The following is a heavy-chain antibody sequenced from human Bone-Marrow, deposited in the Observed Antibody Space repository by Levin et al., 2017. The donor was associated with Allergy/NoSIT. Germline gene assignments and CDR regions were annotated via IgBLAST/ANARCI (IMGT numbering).Heavy chain of an antibody. V-gene: IGHV1-69*13. CDR1: GGTFSSDA. Sequence: VASVKVSCKASGGTFSSDAINWVRQAPGQGLEWLGGIIPMYASPHYAQKFQGRVSITADDSTSTSYMDLSSLTSEDTAVYFCARPSGDCRGGSCYTDFEYWGQGTLVNVSS. D-gene: IGHD2-15*01. J-gene: IGHJ4*02. CDR2: IIPMYASP. CDR3: ARPSGDCRGGSCYTDFEY.